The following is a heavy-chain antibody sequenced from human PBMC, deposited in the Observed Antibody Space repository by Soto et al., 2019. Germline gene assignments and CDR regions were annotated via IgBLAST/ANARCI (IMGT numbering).Heavy chain of an antibody. J-gene: IGHJ6*01. V-gene: IGHV3-30*18. CDR2: ISYDGSNK. Sequence: QVQLVESGGGVVQPGRSLRLSCAASGFTFSSYGMHWVRQAPGKGLEWVAVISYDGSNKYYADSVKGRFTISRDNSKNTLYLQMNSLRAEDTAVYYCAKGVLVGAGVDGMDVW. CDR3: AKGVLVGAGVDGMDV. D-gene: IGHD1-26*01. CDR1: GFTFSSYG.